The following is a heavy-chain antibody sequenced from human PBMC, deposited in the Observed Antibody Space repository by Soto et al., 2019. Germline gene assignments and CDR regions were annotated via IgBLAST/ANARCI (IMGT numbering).Heavy chain of an antibody. CDR1: GGSISSYY. J-gene: IGHJ6*03. V-gene: IGHV4-59*08. CDR3: ARQGGGYPDYYYYYMDV. CDR2: IYYSGST. Sequence: QVQLQESGPGLVKPSETLSLTCTVSGGSISSYYWSWIRQPPGKGLEWIGYIYYSGSTNYNPSLKSRVTISVDTSKNLFSLKLSSVTAADTAVYYCARQGGGYPDYYYYYMDVWGKGTTVTVSS. D-gene: IGHD6-25*01.